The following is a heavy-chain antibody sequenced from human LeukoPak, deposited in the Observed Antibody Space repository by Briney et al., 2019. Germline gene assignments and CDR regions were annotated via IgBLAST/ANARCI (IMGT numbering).Heavy chain of an antibody. Sequence: SVKVSCKASGYTFTSYGISWVRQAPGQGLEWMGGIIPIFGTANYAQKFQGRVTITADESTSTAYMELSSLRSEDTAVCYCARTPPVNYPFISSYYFDYWGQGTLVTVSS. D-gene: IGHD3-16*02. V-gene: IGHV1-69*13. CDR2: IIPIFGTA. CDR3: ARTPPVNYPFISSYYFDY. CDR1: GYTFTSYG. J-gene: IGHJ4*02.